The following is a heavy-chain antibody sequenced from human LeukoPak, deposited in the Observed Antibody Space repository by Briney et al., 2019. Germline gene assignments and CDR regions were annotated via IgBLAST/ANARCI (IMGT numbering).Heavy chain of an antibody. V-gene: IGHV3-23*01. CDR3: AKVSTYYFDSSGSNYFDS. J-gene: IGHJ4*02. D-gene: IGHD3-22*01. Sequence: PGGSLGLSCAASGFTFSNYAMSWVRQAPGKGLEGVSSVGGSGVITYYAGSVKGRFTISRDNSKNTLYLQMNSLRAEDTAVFYCAKVSTYYFDSSGSNYFDSWGQGTLVTVSS. CDR2: VGGSGVIT. CDR1: GFTFSNYA.